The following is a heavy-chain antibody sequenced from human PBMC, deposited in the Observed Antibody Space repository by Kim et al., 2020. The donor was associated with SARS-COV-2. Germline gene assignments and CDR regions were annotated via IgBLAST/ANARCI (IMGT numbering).Heavy chain of an antibody. CDR2: ISWNSGSI. V-gene: IGHV3-9*01. CDR1: GFTFDDYA. CDR3: AKVFYRTDAFDI. D-gene: IGHD1-26*01. Sequence: GGSLRLSCAASGFTFDDYAMHWVRQAPGKGLEWVSGISWNSGSIGYADSVNGRFTISRDNAKNSLYLQMNSLRAEDTALYYCAKVFYRTDAFDIWGQGTMVTVSS. J-gene: IGHJ3*02.